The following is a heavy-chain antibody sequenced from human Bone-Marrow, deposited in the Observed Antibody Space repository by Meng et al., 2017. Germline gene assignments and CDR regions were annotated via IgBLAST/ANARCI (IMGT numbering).Heavy chain of an antibody. CDR1: GYTFTSYG. J-gene: IGHJ4*02. CDR3: ARAHVLLWFGELLDGGGGYYFDY. CDR2: ISAYNGNT. Sequence: ASVKVSCKASGYTFTSYGISWVRRAPGQGLEWMGWISAYNGNTNYAQKHQGRVTMTTDTSTSTAYMELRSLRSDDTAVYYCARAHVLLWFGELLDGGGGYYFDYWGQGTLVTVSS. D-gene: IGHD3-10*01. V-gene: IGHV1-18*01.